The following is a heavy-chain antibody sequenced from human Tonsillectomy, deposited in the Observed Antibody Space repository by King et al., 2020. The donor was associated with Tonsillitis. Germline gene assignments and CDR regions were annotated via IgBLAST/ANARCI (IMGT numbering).Heavy chain of an antibody. CDR1: GFTFSSYA. CDR2: IAYDGSNK. V-gene: IGHV3-30*04. D-gene: IGHD2-2*01. CDR3: ARGPCSSTSCYRDAFDI. Sequence: QLVQSGGGVVQPGRSLRLSCAASGFTFSSYAMHWVRQAPGKGLEWVAVIAYDGSNKYYADSVKGRFTISRDNSKNTLYLQMNSLRAEDTAVYYCARGPCSSTSCYRDAFDIWGQGTMVTVSS. J-gene: IGHJ3*02.